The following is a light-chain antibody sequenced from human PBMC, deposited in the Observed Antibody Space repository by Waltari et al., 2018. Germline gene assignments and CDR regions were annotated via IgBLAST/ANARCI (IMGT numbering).Light chain of an antibody. CDR3: QQSYSTPRT. CDR1: QSISSY. J-gene: IGKJ1*01. CDR2: TEC. Sequence: DIQMTQSPSSLSASVGDRVTITCRASQSISSYLTWYQQKPGKAPKLLIYTECSLQSGVPSRFSGSGSGTDFTLTISSLQPEDFATDYCQQSYSTPRTFGQGTKVEIK. V-gene: IGKV1-39*01.